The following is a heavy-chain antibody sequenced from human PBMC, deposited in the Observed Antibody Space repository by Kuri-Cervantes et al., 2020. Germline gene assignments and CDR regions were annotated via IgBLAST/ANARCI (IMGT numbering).Heavy chain of an antibody. V-gene: IGHV1-18*01. CDR3: ARGPLGYSDVDY. CDR1: GYTFTSYG. CDR2: ISAYNGNT. D-gene: IGHD5-18*01. J-gene: IGHJ4*02. Sequence: ASVKVSCKASGYTFTSYGISWVRQAPGQGLEWMGWISAYNGNTNYAQKLQGRVTITTDTSASTAYMELSSLRSEDTAMYYCARGPLGYSDVDYWGQGTLVTVSS.